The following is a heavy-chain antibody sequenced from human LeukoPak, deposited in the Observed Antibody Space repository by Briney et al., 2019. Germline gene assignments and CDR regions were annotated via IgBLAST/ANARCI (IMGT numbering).Heavy chain of an antibody. CDR1: GFTFSDYY. Sequence: GGSLRLSCAASGFTFSDYYMSWIRQAPGKGLEWVSYISSSGSTIYYADSVKGRFTISRDNAKNSLYLQMNSLRAEDTTVYYCAKASGQAGYCSSTSCHYTFDYWGQGTLVTVSS. J-gene: IGHJ4*02. CDR2: ISSSGSTI. D-gene: IGHD2-2*01. CDR3: AKASGQAGYCSSTSCHYTFDY. V-gene: IGHV3-11*04.